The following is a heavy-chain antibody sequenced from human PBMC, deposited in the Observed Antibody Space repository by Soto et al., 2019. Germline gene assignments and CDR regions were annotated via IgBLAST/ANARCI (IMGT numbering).Heavy chain of an antibody. V-gene: IGHV1-69*13. Sequence: SVKVSWKASCGRLRSYAMSSVRHSPAHGPEWMGGIIPIFGTANYAQKFQGRVTITADESTSTAYMELSSLRSEDTAVYYCASSIFGVVRSHYYYYGMDVWGQGTTVTVSS. CDR2: IIPIFGTA. CDR1: CGRLRSYA. J-gene: IGHJ6*02. D-gene: IGHD3-3*01. CDR3: ASSIFGVVRSHYYYYGMDV.